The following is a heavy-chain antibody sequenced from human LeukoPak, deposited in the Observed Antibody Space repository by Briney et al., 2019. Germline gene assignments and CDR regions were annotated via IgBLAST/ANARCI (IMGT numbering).Heavy chain of an antibody. CDR1: GFTFSSYG. J-gene: IGHJ4*02. D-gene: IGHD4-11*01. CDR3: AKDLATTAPGGYFDY. V-gene: IGHV3-30*02. CDR2: IRYDGSNK. Sequence: PGGSLRLSCAASGFTFSSYGMHWVRQAPCKGLEWVAFIRYDGSNKYYADSVKGRFTISRDNSKNTLYLQMNSLRAEDTAVYYCAKDLATTAPGGYFDYWGQGTLVTVSS.